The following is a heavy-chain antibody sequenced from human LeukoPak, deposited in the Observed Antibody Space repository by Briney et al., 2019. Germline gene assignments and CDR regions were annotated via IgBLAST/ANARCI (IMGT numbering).Heavy chain of an antibody. CDR3: AKVSNGENFDY. CDR2: ISYDGSNK. J-gene: IGHJ4*02. V-gene: IGHV3-30*18. CDR1: GFTFSSYG. Sequence: GGSLRLSCAASGFTFSSYGMHWVRQAPGKGLEWVAVISYDGSNKYYADSVKGRFTISRDNSKNTLYLQMNSLRAEDTAVYYCAKVSNGENFDYWGQGTLVTVSS. D-gene: IGHD4-17*01.